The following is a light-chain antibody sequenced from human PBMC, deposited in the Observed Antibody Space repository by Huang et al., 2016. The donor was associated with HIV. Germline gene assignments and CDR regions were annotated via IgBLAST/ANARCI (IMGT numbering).Light chain of an antibody. Sequence: EFVLTQSPGTLSLSPGERATLSCRASQSVSSTYLAWYQQKSGQAPRLLSYGACSRATGIPDRFSGSGSGTDFTLTISRLEPEDFAVYYYQQYGGSPMYIFGQGTKLEIK. CDR1: QSVSSTY. V-gene: IGKV3-20*01. CDR3: QQYGGSPMYI. J-gene: IGKJ2*01. CDR2: GAC.